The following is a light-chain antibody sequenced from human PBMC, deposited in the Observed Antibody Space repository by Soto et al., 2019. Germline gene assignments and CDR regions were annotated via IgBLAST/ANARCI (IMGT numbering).Light chain of an antibody. CDR2: GAS. CDR3: QHYNYKRPQLT. J-gene: IGKJ4*01. CDR1: QHVGSN. Sequence: EIVMTQSPATLSLSPRARATLSCRANQHVGSNLAWYQQRPGQAPRLLIYGASTRATGIPDRFSGSGSGTEFTLTISSLQSEDFAVYSYQHYNYKRPQLTFGGGTKVEMK. V-gene: IGKV3-15*01.